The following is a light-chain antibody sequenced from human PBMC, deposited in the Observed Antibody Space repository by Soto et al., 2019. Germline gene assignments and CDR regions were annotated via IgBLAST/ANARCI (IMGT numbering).Light chain of an antibody. J-gene: IGLJ3*02. Sequence: QSVLMQPPSVSAAPGQRVTVSCAGTASNVGTQFVSWYQLRPGAAPTLLIYDDVKRPSEIPDRFSASKSDTSATLTITGVQTGDEADYYCGTWATGLTAGVFGGGTKLTVL. CDR2: DDV. CDR3: GTWATGLTAGV. V-gene: IGLV1-51*01. CDR1: ASNVGTQF.